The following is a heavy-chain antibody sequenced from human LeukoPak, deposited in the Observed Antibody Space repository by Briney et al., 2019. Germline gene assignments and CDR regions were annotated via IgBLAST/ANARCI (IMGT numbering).Heavy chain of an antibody. CDR3: ARGGYDDGGNYFDF. Sequence: GGSLGLSCAASGFTVTSNYMNWVRQAPGKGLEWVSVIYTGGSTYYADSVKGRFIISRDNSKNTLYLQMNSLRAEDTAVYYCARGGYDDGGNYFDFWGQGTLVTVSS. CDR2: IYTGGST. CDR1: GFTVTSNY. V-gene: IGHV3-66*01. D-gene: IGHD5-12*01. J-gene: IGHJ4*02.